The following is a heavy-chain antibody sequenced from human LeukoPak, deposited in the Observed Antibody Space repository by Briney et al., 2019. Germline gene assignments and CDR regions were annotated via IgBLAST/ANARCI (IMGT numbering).Heavy chain of an antibody. CDR3: ARGWGSYYYYYGMDV. V-gene: IGHV1-8*01. Sequence: ASVKVSCKASGYTFTSYDINWVRQATGQGLEWMGWMNPNSGNTGYAQEFQGRVTMTRNTSISTAYMELSSLRSEDTAVYYCARGWGSYYYYYGMDVWGQGTTVTVSS. CDR2: MNPNSGNT. CDR1: GYTFTSYD. D-gene: IGHD3-16*01. J-gene: IGHJ6*02.